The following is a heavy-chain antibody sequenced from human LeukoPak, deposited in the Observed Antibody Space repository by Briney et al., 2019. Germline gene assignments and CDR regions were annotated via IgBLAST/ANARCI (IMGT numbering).Heavy chain of an antibody. V-gene: IGHV3-23*01. D-gene: IGHD3-22*01. Sequence: PGGSLRLSCAASGFTFSSYAMSWVRQAPGKGLEWVSGISGSGGSTYYADSVKGRFTISRDNSKNTLYLQMNSLRAEDTAIYYCASYYYSAGRAFDYWGQGTLVTVSS. J-gene: IGHJ4*02. CDR1: GFTFSSYA. CDR2: ISGSGGST. CDR3: ASYYYSAGRAFDY.